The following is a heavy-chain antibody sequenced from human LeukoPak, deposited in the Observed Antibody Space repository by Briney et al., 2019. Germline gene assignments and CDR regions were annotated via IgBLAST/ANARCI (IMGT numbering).Heavy chain of an antibody. V-gene: IGHV3-23*01. Sequence: GGSLRLSCAASGFTFSSYAMSWVRQAPGKGLEWVSAISGSGGSTYYADSVKGRFTISRDNSKNTLYLQMNSLRAEDTAVYYCAKLVGGDFWSGYYPFDYWGQGTLVTVSS. CDR1: GFTFSSYA. D-gene: IGHD3-3*01. J-gene: IGHJ4*02. CDR2: ISGSGGST. CDR3: AKLVGGDFWSGYYPFDY.